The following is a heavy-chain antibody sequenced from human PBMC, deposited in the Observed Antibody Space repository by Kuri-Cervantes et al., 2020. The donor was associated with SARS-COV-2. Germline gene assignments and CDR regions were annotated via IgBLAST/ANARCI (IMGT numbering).Heavy chain of an antibody. CDR1: SGSFSGYY. D-gene: IGHD2-2*02. V-gene: IGHV4-34*01. J-gene: IGHJ4*02. CDR3: ARVGAGVCSSASCYSRAFDY. Sequence: SETLSLTCAVYSGSFSGYYWSWIRQPPGKGLEWIGEINHSGSTNYNPSLKTRVTISVNTSKNQFSLKLSSVTAADTAVYYCARVGAGVCSSASCYSRAFDYWGQGTLVTVSS. CDR2: INHSGST.